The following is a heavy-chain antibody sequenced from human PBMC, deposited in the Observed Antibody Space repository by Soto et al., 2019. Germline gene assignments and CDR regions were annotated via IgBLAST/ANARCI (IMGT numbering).Heavy chain of an antibody. Sequence: EVQLVESGEGLVQPGGSLRLSCAASGFTFSSYSMHWVRQAPGKGLEFVSAISSNGGSTYYADSEKGRFTISRDNTKNTLYLQMGSLRAEDMAVYYCARLTYSSSWYYFDYWGQGTLVTVSS. CDR3: ARLTYSSSWYYFDY. CDR2: ISSNGGST. V-gene: IGHV3-64*02. J-gene: IGHJ4*02. D-gene: IGHD6-13*01. CDR1: GFTFSSYS.